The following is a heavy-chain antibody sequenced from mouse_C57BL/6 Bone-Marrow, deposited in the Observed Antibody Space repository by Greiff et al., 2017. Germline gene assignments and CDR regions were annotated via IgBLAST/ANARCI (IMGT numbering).Heavy chain of an antibody. V-gene: IGHV1-63*01. CDR3: ARHGNYSAWFAY. J-gene: IGHJ3*01. D-gene: IGHD2-1*01. CDR1: GYTFTNYW. CDR2: IYPGGGYT. Sequence: QVQLQQSGAELVRPGTSVKMSCKASGYTFTNYWIGWAKQRPGHGLEWIGDIYPGGGYTNYNEKFKGKATLTADKSSSTAYLQFSSLTSEDSSIYYCARHGNYSAWFAYWGQGTLVTVSA.